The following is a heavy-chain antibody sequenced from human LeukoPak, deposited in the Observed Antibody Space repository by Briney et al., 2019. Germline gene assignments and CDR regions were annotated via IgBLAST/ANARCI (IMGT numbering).Heavy chain of an antibody. Sequence: KPSDTLSLTCNVSGDSIKSNYWTWIRQPPGRGLEWMGFVHGDGTTNYSPSLNSRVTISIDTSENEFSLRLSSVTAADTAVYYCVRVVRGAVTSNWFDPWGQGIPVTVSS. CDR1: GDSIKSNY. CDR2: VHGDGTT. J-gene: IGHJ5*02. CDR3: VRVVRGAVTSNWFDP. V-gene: IGHV4-59*01. D-gene: IGHD4-17*01.